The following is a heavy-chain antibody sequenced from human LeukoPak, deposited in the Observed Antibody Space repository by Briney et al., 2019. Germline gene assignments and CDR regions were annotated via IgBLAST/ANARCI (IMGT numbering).Heavy chain of an antibody. CDR3: AREFPYGDYENYYYGMDV. V-gene: IGHV4-34*01. J-gene: IGHJ6*02. Sequence: KPSETLSLTCAVYGGSFSGYYWSWIRQPPGKGLEWIGEINHSGSTNYNPSLMSRVTISVDTSKKQFSLKLSSVTAADTAVYYCAREFPYGDYENYYYGMDVWGQGTTVTVSS. D-gene: IGHD4-17*01. CDR2: INHSGST. CDR1: GGSFSGYY.